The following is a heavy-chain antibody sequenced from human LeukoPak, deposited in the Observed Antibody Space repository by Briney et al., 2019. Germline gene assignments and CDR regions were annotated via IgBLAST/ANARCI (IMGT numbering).Heavy chain of an antibody. J-gene: IGHJ5*02. V-gene: IGHV4-59*08. Sequence: SETLSLTCTVSGGSMSSYYWSWIRRSPGKGLEWVGYISYSGTTNYNPSLKSRVTISLGTSKNRFSLNPTSVTAADTAVYYCARHGSGTSLALYPWGQGTLVTVSS. CDR1: GGSMSSYY. CDR3: ARHGSGTSLALYP. D-gene: IGHD3-10*01. CDR2: ISYSGTT.